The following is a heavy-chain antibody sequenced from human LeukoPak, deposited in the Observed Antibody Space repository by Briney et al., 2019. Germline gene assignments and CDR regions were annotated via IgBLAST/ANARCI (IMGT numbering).Heavy chain of an antibody. CDR3: ASGGYSFLY. J-gene: IGHJ4*02. V-gene: IGHV3-7*03. CDR2: IKQDGSEK. Sequence: PGGSLRLSCAASGFSFSSYWMNWVRQAPGKGLEWVANIKQDGSEKYYVDSVKGRFTISRDNAKNSLYLQMNSLRVEDTAVYYCASGGYSFLYWGQGTLVTVSS. CDR1: GFSFSSYW. D-gene: IGHD5-18*01.